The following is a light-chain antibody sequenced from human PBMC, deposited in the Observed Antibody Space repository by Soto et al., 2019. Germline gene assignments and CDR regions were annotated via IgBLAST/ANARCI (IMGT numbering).Light chain of an antibody. CDR1: QSVSTNY. CDR3: HQYGSTPFT. Sequence: EIVLTHSPGTLSLSPGDRATLSCRASQSVSTNYLAWYQQSLGQDPRLLIYGASSRATGIPDRFSGNGSGTDFTLTISRLEPEDFAVYYCHQYGSTPFTFGPGTKVDIK. CDR2: GAS. V-gene: IGKV3-20*01. J-gene: IGKJ3*01.